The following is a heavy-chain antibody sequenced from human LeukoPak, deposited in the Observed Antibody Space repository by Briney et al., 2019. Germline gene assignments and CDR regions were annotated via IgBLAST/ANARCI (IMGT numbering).Heavy chain of an antibody. Sequence: GGSLRLSFAACGFTYSSYWMSWVRQAPGKGLEWVSNIKQDGSEKYYVDSVKGRFTISRDNAKNSLYLQMNSLRAEDTAVYYCARDASHYDFWSGATHYYMDVWGKGTTVTVSS. CDR2: IKQDGSEK. J-gene: IGHJ6*03. CDR1: GFTYSSYW. V-gene: IGHV3-7*01. CDR3: ARDASHYDFWSGATHYYMDV. D-gene: IGHD3-3*01.